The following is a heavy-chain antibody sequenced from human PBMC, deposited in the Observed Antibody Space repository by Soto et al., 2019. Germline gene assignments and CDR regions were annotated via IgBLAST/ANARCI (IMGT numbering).Heavy chain of an antibody. CDR1: GGSISSSSYY. Sequence: PSETLSLTCTVSGGSISSSSYYWGWISQPPGKGPEWIGNIYFIGNTYYNPSLKSRVTISVDTSRNQFSLKLSFVTAPDTAVYYCARRLNHAYYFDYWGQGSLVTVS. V-gene: IGHV4-39*01. CDR2: IYFIGNT. D-gene: IGHD3-16*01. J-gene: IGHJ4*02. CDR3: ARRLNHAYYFDY.